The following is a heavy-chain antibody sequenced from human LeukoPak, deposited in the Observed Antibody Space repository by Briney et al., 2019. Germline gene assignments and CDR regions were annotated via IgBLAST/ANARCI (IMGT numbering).Heavy chain of an antibody. J-gene: IGHJ4*02. V-gene: IGHV3-53*01. D-gene: IGHD6-19*01. CDR3: ARRPYSSGWSFDY. CDR1: GFTVSSNY. CDR2: IYSGGST. Sequence: GGSLRLSCAASGFTVSSNYLSWVRQAPGKGLEWVSVIYSGGSTYYADSVKGRFTISRDNSKNTLYLQMNSLRAEDTAVYYCARRPYSSGWSFDYWGQGTLVTVSS.